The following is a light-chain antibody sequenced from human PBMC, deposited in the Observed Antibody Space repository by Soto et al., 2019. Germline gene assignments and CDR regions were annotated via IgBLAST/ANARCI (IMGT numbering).Light chain of an antibody. CDR3: SSHGGSNNFYI. V-gene: IGLV2-8*01. CDR1: SSDIGAYNY. J-gene: IGLJ1*01. Sequence: QSALTQPPSASGSPGQSVTISCIVTSSDIGAYNYVSWYQQHPGKVPKLMIYEVSKRPSGVPDRFSASKSGNTASLTVSGLQAGDEADYYCSSHGGSNNFYIFGTGTQVT. CDR2: EVS.